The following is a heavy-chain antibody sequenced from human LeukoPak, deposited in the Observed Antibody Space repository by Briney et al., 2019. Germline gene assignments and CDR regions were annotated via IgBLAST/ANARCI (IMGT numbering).Heavy chain of an antibody. D-gene: IGHD6-19*01. Sequence: SPSETLSLTCTVSGGSISTSYWNWVRQPPGKGLEWIGYILYSGSTNYNPSLESRVTISVDTSKNQFSLKVSSLTAADTAVYYCAKHFSSVWSRFDYWGQGTLVTVSS. CDR2: ILYSGST. CDR1: GGSISTSY. J-gene: IGHJ4*02. CDR3: AKHFSSVWSRFDY. V-gene: IGHV4-59*08.